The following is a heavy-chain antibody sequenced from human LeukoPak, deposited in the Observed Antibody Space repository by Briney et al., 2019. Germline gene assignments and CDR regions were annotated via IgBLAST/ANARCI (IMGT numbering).Heavy chain of an antibody. CDR3: ARGIVGATTIDY. CDR2: IKPDGSST. CDR1: GFTFSSYW. D-gene: IGHD1-26*01. V-gene: IGHV3-74*01. J-gene: IGHJ4*02. Sequence: GGSLRLSCAASGFTFSSYWMHWVRQAPGKGLVWVSRIKPDGSSTAYADSVKGRFTISRANAKNTMYLQMNSLRAEDTAVYYCARGIVGATTIDYWGQGTLVTVSS.